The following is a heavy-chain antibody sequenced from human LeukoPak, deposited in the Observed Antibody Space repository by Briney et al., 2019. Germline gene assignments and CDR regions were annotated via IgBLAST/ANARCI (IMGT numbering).Heavy chain of an antibody. CDR2: INHSGST. CDR1: GGSFSGYY. V-gene: IGHV4-34*01. D-gene: IGHD6-13*01. CDR3: ARDKPAAAGPNFDY. Sequence: SETLSLTCAVYGGSFSGYYWSWIRQPPGKGLEWIGEINHSGSTNYIPSLKSRVTISVDTSKNQFSLKLSSVTAADTAVYYCARDKPAAAGPNFDYWGQGTLVTVSS. J-gene: IGHJ4*02.